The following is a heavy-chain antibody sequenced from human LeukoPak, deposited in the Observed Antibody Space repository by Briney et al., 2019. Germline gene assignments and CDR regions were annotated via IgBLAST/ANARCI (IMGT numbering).Heavy chain of an antibody. CDR3: AHGSMYQLDY. V-gene: IGHV3-23*01. J-gene: IGHJ4*02. Sequence: GGTLRLSCAASGFSFSSHGMSWVRQAPGKGLEWVSGIIGGAGGTYYADSVKGRFTISGDNAKNTLYLQMNSLRAEDTAVYYCAHGSMYQLDYWGQGTLVTVSS. CDR1: GFSFSSHG. D-gene: IGHD2-2*01. CDR2: IIGGAGGT.